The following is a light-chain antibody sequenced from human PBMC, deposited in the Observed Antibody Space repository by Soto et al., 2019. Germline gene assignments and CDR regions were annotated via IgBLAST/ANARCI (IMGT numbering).Light chain of an antibody. Sequence: QSALTQPPSASGSPGQSVTISCTGTSSDVGGYNYVSWYQQHPGKAPKLMIYEVTQRPSGVPDRFSGSKSDNTASLTVSGLQAEDEADYYCSSFAGNNNRGVFGSGTKLTVL. CDR1: SSDVGGYNY. CDR3: SSFAGNNNRGV. J-gene: IGLJ1*01. CDR2: EVT. V-gene: IGLV2-8*01.